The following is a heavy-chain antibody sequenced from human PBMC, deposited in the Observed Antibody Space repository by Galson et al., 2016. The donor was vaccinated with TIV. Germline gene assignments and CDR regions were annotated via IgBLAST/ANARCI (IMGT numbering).Heavy chain of an antibody. CDR1: GVTFSYFA. CDR3: ARGRGIYDSSGSFLFDP. CDR2: IVPMFGTT. V-gene: IGHV1-69*13. J-gene: IGHJ5*02. D-gene: IGHD3-22*01. Sequence: SVKVSCKASGVTFSYFAFSWVRQAPGQGLEWMGGIVPMFGTTNYAQKFQGRFTISADESTTTAYLDLSSLRSEDTAVYYCARGRGIYDSSGSFLFDPWGQGTLVTVSS.